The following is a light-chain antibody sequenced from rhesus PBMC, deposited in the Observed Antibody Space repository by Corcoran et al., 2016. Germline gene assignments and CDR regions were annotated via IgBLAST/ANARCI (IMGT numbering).Light chain of an antibody. CDR3: QQYSSRPYI. Sequence: DIQMTQSPSSLSASVGDTVTITCRASQGISSWLAWYQQKTGKAPKLLIYKASSLQSGVPSRFSGSGSGTDFTLTISSLQSEDCATYYCQQYSSRPYIFGQGTKVEIK. CDR1: QGISSW. V-gene: IGKV1-22*01. J-gene: IGKJ2*01. CDR2: KAS.